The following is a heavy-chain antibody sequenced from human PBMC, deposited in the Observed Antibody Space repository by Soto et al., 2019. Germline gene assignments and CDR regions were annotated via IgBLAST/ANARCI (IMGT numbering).Heavy chain of an antibody. D-gene: IGHD2-15*01. V-gene: IGHV1-69*12. CDR2: IIPIFGTA. CDR1: GGTFSSYA. J-gene: IGHJ6*02. Sequence: QVQLVQSGAEVKKPGSSVKVSCKASGGTFSSYAINWVRQAPGQGLEWMGGIIPIFGTANYAQKFQGRVTITAYESTSTAYKELSSLRSEDTAVYYCARGSGGSSYYYYGMDVWGQGTTVTVSS. CDR3: ARGSGGSSYYYYGMDV.